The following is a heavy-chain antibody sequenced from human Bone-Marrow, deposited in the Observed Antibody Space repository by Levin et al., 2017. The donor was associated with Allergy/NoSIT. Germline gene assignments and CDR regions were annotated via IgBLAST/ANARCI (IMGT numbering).Heavy chain of an antibody. J-gene: IGHJ6*03. Sequence: SGPTLVKPTETLTLTCTVSGFSLSNARMGVSWIRQPPGKALEWLAHIFSNDEKSYSTSLKSRLTISKDTSKSQVVLTMTNMDPVDTATYYCARMAVMGNYYYYMDVWGKGTTVTVSS. CDR1: GFSLSNARMG. CDR2: IFSNDEK. D-gene: IGHD2-8*01. V-gene: IGHV2-26*01. CDR3: ARMAVMGNYYYYMDV.